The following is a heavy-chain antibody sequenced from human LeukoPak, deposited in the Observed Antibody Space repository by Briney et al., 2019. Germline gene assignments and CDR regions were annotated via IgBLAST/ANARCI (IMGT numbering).Heavy chain of an antibody. CDR1: GGSFSGYY. CDR2: INHSGST. Sequence: PSETLSLTCAVYGGSFSGYYWSWIRQPPGKGLEWIGEINHSGSTNYNPSLKSRVTISVDTSKNQFSLKLSSVTAADTAVYYCARASYSGYDLELYYFDYWGQGTLVTVSS. V-gene: IGHV4-34*01. CDR3: ARASYSGYDLELYYFDY. J-gene: IGHJ4*02. D-gene: IGHD5-12*01.